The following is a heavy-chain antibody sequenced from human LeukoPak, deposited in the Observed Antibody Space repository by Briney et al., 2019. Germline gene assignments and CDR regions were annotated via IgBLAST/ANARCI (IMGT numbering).Heavy chain of an antibody. CDR3: ARAPHQNFYYGDYGGFDY. V-gene: IGHV1-69*13. J-gene: IGHJ4*02. Sequence: SVKVSCKASGGTFSSYAISWVRQAPGQGLEWMGGIIPIFSTANYAQKFQGRVTITADESTSTAYMELSSLRSEDTAVYYCARAPHQNFYYGDYGGFDYWGQGTLVTVSS. D-gene: IGHD4-17*01. CDR1: GGTFSSYA. CDR2: IIPIFSTA.